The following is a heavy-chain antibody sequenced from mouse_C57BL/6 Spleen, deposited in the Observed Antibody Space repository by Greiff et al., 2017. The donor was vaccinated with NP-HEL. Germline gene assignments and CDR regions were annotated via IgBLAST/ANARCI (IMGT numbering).Heavy chain of an antibody. J-gene: IGHJ1*03. CDR1: GYAFSSSW. D-gene: IGHD1-1*01. CDR3: ARGYGSSYDWYFDV. CDR2: IYPGDGDT. Sequence: VQGVESGPELVKPGASVKISCKASGYAFSSSWMNWVKQRPGKGLEWIGRIYPGDGDTNYNGKFKGKATLTADKSSSTAYMQLSSLTSEDSAVYFCARGYGSSYDWYFDVWGTGTTVTVSS. V-gene: IGHV1-82*01.